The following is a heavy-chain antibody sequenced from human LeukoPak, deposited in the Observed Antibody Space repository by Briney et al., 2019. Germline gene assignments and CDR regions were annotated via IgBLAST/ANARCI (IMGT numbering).Heavy chain of an antibody. Sequence: GESLKISCKGSGYNFTSYWIGWVRQMSGKGLEWMGIIYPGDSDTRYCPSFRGHGTISADKSISTAYLQWSSLKASDTAMDYCARHDYYNSSGYYYYAFDIWGQGTMVTVSS. CDR2: IYPGDSDT. V-gene: IGHV5-51*01. D-gene: IGHD3-22*01. CDR3: ARHDYYNSSGYYYYAFDI. CDR1: GYNFTSYW. J-gene: IGHJ3*02.